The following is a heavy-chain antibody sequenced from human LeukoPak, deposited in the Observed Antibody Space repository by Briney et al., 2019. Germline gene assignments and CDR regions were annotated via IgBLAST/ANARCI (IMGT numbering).Heavy chain of an antibody. J-gene: IGHJ4*02. CDR2: INHSGST. CDR3: AGVRSRVPAAKASIDY. D-gene: IGHD2-2*01. CDR1: GGSFSGYY. V-gene: IGHV4-34*01. Sequence: SETLSLTCAVYGGSFSGYYWSWIRQPPGKGLEWIGEINHSGSTNYNPSLKSRVTISVDTSKIQFSLKLSSVTAADTAVYYCAGVRSRVPAAKASIDYWGQGTLVTVSS.